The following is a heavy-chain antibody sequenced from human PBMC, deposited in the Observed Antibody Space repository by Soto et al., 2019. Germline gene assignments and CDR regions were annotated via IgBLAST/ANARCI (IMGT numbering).Heavy chain of an antibody. Sequence: KTSETLSLTCTVSGGSISSYYWSWIRQPAGKGLEWIGRIYTSGSTNYNPSLKSRVAMSVDTSKNQFSLKLSSVTAADTAVYYCAREVGATTRDYNNWFDPWGQGTLVTVSS. CDR1: GGSISSYY. D-gene: IGHD1-26*01. CDR2: IYTSGST. CDR3: AREVGATTRDYNNWFDP. V-gene: IGHV4-4*07. J-gene: IGHJ5*02.